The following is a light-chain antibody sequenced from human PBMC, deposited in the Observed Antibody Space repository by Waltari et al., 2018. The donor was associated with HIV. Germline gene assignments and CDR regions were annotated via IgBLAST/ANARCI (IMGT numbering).Light chain of an antibody. CDR2: GNS. J-gene: IGLJ3*02. Sequence: SYVLTQPPSVSVAPGQTAMIICGGDNIATYTVHWYQQRPGQAPFLVISGNSDRPSGFPERFSGPISGNTATLTISRVEVGDEAGYFCQVWDATGDHPGVFGGGTKLTVL. CDR1: NIATYT. V-gene: IGLV3-21*02. CDR3: QVWDATGDHPGV.